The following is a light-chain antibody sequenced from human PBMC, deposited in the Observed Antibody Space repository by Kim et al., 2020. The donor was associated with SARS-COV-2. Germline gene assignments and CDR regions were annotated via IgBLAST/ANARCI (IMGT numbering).Light chain of an antibody. CDR1: QSVSNK. V-gene: IGKV3-15*01. CDR2: DAS. CDR3: QHYNNWPPIT. J-gene: IGKJ5*01. Sequence: DILMTQSPATLSVSPGERATLSCRASQSVSNKLAWYQQKPGQAPRLLIYDASTRATGIPARFSGSGSGTEFILTVSSLQSEDFAVFYCQHYNNWPPITFGQGTRLEIK.